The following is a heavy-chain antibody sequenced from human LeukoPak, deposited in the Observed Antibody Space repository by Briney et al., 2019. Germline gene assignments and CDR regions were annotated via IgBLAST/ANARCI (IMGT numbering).Heavy chain of an antibody. CDR1: GFTFSSYA. Sequence: GGSLRLSCAASGFTFSSYAMSWVRQAPGKGLEWVSSISSSSSYIYYADSVKGRFTISRDNAKNSLYLQMNSLRAEDTAVYYCARGGYSYGYLSGDYWGQGTLVTVSS. CDR3: ARGGYSYGYLSGDY. J-gene: IGHJ4*02. D-gene: IGHD5-18*01. V-gene: IGHV3-21*01. CDR2: ISSSSSYI.